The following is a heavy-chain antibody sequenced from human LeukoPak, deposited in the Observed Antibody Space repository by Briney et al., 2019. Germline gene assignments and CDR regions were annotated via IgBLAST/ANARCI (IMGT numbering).Heavy chain of an antibody. CDR3: ASLSSSWPPFDY. D-gene: IGHD6-13*01. Sequence: SGTLSLTCAVSGGSISSSNWWSWVRQPPGKGLEWIGEIYHSGSTNYNPSLKSRVTISVDKSKNQFSLKLSSVTAADTAVYYYASLSSSWPPFDYWGQGTLVTVSS. CDR1: GGSISSSNW. V-gene: IGHV4-4*02. CDR2: IYHSGST. J-gene: IGHJ4*02.